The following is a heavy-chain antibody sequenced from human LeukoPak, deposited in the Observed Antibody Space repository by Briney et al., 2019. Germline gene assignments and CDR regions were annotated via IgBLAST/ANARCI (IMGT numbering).Heavy chain of an antibody. CDR3: ARGPPYGGSGELLFH. Sequence: ASVKVSCKASGYTFTGYYMHWERQAPGQGLEWMGWINPNSGGTNYAQKFQGRVTMTRDTSISTAYMELSRLRSDDTAVYYCARGPPYGGSGELLFHWGQGTLVTVSP. J-gene: IGHJ4*02. CDR2: INPNSGGT. CDR1: GYTFTGYY. D-gene: IGHD3-10*01. V-gene: IGHV1-2*02.